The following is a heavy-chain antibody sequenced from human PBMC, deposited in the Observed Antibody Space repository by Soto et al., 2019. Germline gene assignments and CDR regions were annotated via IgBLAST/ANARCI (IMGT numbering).Heavy chain of an antibody. CDR2: VSYDGTNK. CDR3: AKVDYDSLWGRSRYYFSMDL. CDR1: GFSFSSYP. J-gene: IGHJ6*02. Sequence: QMQLVESGGGVVQPGRSLRLSCAGSGFSFSSYPMHWVRLAPGRGLDWVAVVSYDGTNKYYADSVKGRFTISRDNSENALLLQMNSMRAEDTAVYYCAKVDYDSLWGRSRYYFSMDLWGQGTTVTVSS. V-gene: IGHV3-30-3*01. D-gene: IGHD3-16*01.